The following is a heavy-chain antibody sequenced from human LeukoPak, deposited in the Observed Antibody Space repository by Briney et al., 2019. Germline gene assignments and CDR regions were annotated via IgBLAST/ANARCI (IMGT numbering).Heavy chain of an antibody. D-gene: IGHD6-13*01. V-gene: IGHV3-74*01. CDR2: INSDGSTT. Sequence: PGGSLRLSCAASGFTFSNYWLHWVRQGPGKGLMWVARINSDGSTTSHADSVKGRFTISRDNSKNTLYLQMNSLRAEDTAVYYCAKSFGPVIAAAGTGADWGQGTLVTVSS. J-gene: IGHJ4*02. CDR3: AKSFGPVIAAAGTGAD. CDR1: GFTFSNYW.